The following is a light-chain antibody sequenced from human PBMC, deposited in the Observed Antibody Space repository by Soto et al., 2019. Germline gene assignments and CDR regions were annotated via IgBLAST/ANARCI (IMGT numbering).Light chain of an antibody. CDR3: LQDYNYPRT. CDR1: QGIRND. J-gene: IGKJ1*01. V-gene: IGKV1-6*01. Sequence: MTQSPATLSASVGDRVTITCRASQGIRNDLGWYQQKPGKAPKLLIYAASSLQSGVPSRFSGSGSGTDFTLTISSLQPEDFATYYCLQDYNYPRTFGQGTKVDIK. CDR2: AAS.